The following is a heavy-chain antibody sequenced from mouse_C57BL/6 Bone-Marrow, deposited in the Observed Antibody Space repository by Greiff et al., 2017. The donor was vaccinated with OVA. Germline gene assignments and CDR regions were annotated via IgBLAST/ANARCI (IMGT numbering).Heavy chain of an antibody. J-gene: IGHJ1*03. D-gene: IGHD1-1*01. CDR1: GFTFSSYG. CDR2: ISSGGSYT. V-gene: IGHV5-6*02. CDR3: ARHGGVFTQNWYFDV. Sequence: DVMLVESGGDLVKPGGSLKLSCAASGFTFSSYGMSWVRQTPDKRLEWVATISSGGSYTYYPDSVKGRFTISRDNAKNTLYLQMSSLKSEDTAMYYCARHGGVFTQNWYFDVWGTGTTVTVSS.